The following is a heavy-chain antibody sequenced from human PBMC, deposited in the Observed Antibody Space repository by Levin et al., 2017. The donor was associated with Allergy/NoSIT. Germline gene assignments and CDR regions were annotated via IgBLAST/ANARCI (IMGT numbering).Heavy chain of an antibody. J-gene: IGHJ4*02. Sequence: GGSLRLSCTASGFGFGGYAMHWVRQAPGKGLEWVAFISHDEKNTKYADSVRGRFTISRDNSKNTLHLQMSDLRPGDTALYHCTRTGAGVEYGGGFDYWGQGTPVSVSS. V-gene: IGHV3-30*04. CDR3: TRTGAGVEYGGGFDY. CDR1: GFGFGGYA. D-gene: IGHD2-21*01. CDR2: ISHDEKNT.